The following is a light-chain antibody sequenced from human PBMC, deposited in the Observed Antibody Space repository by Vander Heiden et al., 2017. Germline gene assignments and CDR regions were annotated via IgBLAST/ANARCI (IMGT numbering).Light chain of an antibody. J-gene: IGKJ5*01. CDR3: QQEDNYPNT. V-gene: IGKV1-16*01. CDR2: ATY. Sequence: DVQMTQSPSSLSASVGDRVTITCRASQGINNDLVWFQQKPGKAPKSLIYATYSLQSGVPSRFSGSGSGTDYTLTISSLQPEDSATYYCQQEDNYPNTFGQGTRMEIK. CDR1: QGINND.